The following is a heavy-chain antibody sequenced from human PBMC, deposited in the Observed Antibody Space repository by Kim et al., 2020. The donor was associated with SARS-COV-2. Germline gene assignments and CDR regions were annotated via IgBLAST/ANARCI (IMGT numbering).Heavy chain of an antibody. CDR3: ARGIQFDP. J-gene: IGHJ5*02. D-gene: IGHD5-18*01. Sequence: SGSTNYNTALKSRVTISVDTSKNQFSLKLSSVTAADTAVYYCARGIQFDPWGQGTLVTVSS. CDR2: SGST. V-gene: IGHV4-34*01.